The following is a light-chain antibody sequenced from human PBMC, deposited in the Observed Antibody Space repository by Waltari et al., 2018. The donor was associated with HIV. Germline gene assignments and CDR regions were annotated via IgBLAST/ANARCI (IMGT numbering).Light chain of an antibody. Sequence: DVQMTQSPSSLSASVGARVTITCRASRRIGNSLAWYQQRPGKAPSLLVHGASTLESGVPSRFSGGGSGTAYTLTISCVQPEDFATYFCHQYDSIPPTFAQGTKVEIK. V-gene: IGKV1-NL1*01. CDR2: GAS. CDR3: HQYDSIPPT. J-gene: IGKJ2*01. CDR1: RRIGNS.